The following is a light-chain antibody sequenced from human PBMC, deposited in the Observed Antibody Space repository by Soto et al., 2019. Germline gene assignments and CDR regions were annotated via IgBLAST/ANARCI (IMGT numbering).Light chain of an antibody. J-gene: IGKJ1*01. Sequence: DIQLTQSPSFLSASIGGRVTFTCRASQGISSFLAWYQHTPGKAPKLLIYAASTLQSGVPSRFSGSGSGREFTLTISSLQPEDFATYYCQQLSGYPWTFGQGTKVEIK. CDR3: QQLSGYPWT. CDR1: QGISSF. V-gene: IGKV1-9*01. CDR2: AAS.